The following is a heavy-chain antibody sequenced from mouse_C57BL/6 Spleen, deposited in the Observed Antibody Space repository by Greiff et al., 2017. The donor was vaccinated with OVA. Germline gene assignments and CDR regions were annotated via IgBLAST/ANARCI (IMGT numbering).Heavy chain of an antibody. D-gene: IGHD1-1*01. CDR2: IWTGGGT. CDR3: ARNRCTTVLACLFSY. J-gene: IGHJ2*01. V-gene: IGHV2-9-1*01. CDR1: GFSLTSYA. Sequence: QVQLKESGPGLVAPSQSLSITCTVSGFSLTSYAISWVRQPPGKGLEWLGVIWTGGGTNYNSALKSRLSISKDNSNSQFFFTMNRLQSDDTPTYYCARNRCTTVLACLFSYWGQGTTLTVSS.